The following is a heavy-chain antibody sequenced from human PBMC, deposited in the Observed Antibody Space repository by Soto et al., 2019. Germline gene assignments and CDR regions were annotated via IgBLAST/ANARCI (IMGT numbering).Heavy chain of an antibody. D-gene: IGHD1-26*01. CDR2: ISWNSDSS. J-gene: IGHJ4*02. CDR1: GFTFDDYA. V-gene: IGHV3-9*01. CDR3: AKDTYIMVGGTHIDF. Sequence: EVHLVESGGGLVQPGRSLRLSCVDSGFTFDDYAMHWVRQAPGKGLEWVSGISWNSDSSGYADSVKGRFTISRDNAKNSLFLQMNSLRAEDTALYFCAKDTYIMVGGTHIDFWGRGTLATVSS.